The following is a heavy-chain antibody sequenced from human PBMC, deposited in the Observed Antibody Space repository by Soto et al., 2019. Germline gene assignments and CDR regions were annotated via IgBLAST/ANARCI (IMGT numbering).Heavy chain of an antibody. Sequence: GGSLRLSCAASGFTFSSYAMHWVRQAPGKGLEWVAVISYDGSNKYYADSVKGRFTISRDNSKNTLYLQMNSLRAEDTAVYYCARDGYSSGWPQETPDYWGQGTLVTVSS. D-gene: IGHD6-19*01. CDR1: GFTFSSYA. J-gene: IGHJ4*02. V-gene: IGHV3-30-3*01. CDR3: ARDGYSSGWPQETPDY. CDR2: ISYDGSNK.